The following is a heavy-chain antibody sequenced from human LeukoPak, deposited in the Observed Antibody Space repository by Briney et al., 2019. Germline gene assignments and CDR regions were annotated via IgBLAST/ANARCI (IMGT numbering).Heavy chain of an antibody. V-gene: IGHV5-10-1*01. J-gene: IGHJ5*02. CDR2: IDPSDSYT. D-gene: IGHD2-2*02. CDR3: ARNLRDCSSTSCYIRDSFDP. Sequence: GESLRISCKGSGYSFTSYWISWVRQMPGKGLEWMGRIDPSDSYTNYSPSFQGHVTISADKSISTAYLQWSSLKASDTAMYYCARNLRDCSSTSCYIRDSFDPWGQGTLVTVSS. CDR1: GYSFTSYW.